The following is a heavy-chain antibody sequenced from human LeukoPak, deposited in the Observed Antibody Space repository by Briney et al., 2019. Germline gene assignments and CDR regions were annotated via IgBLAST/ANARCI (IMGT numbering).Heavy chain of an antibody. J-gene: IGHJ5*02. Sequence: GASLRLSCAASGLTFGSSAMSWVRQAPGKGLEWVSRISGSGGSTYFADSVKGRFTISRDNSKNTLYLQMNSLRGEDTAIYYCAKEVVGATNWFDPWGQGTLVTVSS. D-gene: IGHD1-26*01. CDR3: AKEVVGATNWFDP. CDR2: ISGSGGST. V-gene: IGHV3-23*01. CDR1: GLTFGSSA.